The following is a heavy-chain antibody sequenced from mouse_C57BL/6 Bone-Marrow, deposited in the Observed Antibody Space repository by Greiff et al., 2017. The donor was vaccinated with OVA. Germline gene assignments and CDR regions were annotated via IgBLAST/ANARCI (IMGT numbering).Heavy chain of an antibody. CDR2: VYPDNGGT. V-gene: IGHV1-36*01. CDR3: ARHGYYKGYYAMDY. J-gene: IGHJ4*01. CDR1: GFTFTDYW. Sequence: EVQLQQSGPVLMKPGPSVKISCKASGFTFTDYWMHWVKQSPGHSLEWIGHVYPDNGGTSYNQKFKGKATLTVDTSSSTAYMELSSLTSEDSAVYYWARHGYYKGYYAMDYWGQGTSVTVSS. D-gene: IGHD2-3*01.